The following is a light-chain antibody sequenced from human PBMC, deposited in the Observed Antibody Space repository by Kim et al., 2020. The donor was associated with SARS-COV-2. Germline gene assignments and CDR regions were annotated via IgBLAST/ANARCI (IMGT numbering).Light chain of an antibody. J-gene: IGKJ2*03. CDR2: GAS. Sequence: ASVGDRVTITCRATQSVSINLKWYQQRPGKAPRLLIYGASTLQSGVPSRFSGSGSGTGFTLTISSLQPEDFAIYYCQQTFSTQYSFGQGTKLEI. CDR3: QQTFSTQYS. CDR1: QSVSIN. V-gene: IGKV1-39*01.